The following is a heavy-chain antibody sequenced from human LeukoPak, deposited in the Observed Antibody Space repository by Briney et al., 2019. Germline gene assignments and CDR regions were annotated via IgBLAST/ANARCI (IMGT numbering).Heavy chain of an antibody. D-gene: IGHD4-11*01. V-gene: IGHV3-7*01. CDR2: IKQDGSEK. J-gene: IGHJ1*01. CDR3: VTTVSGYFDQ. CDR1: GFTLSTYW. Sequence: GGSLRLSCAASGFTLSTYWMSWVRQAPGQGLEWVANIKQDGSEKYYVDSVTGRFIISRDNAKNSLYLQMNSLRVEDTAVYYCVTTVSGYFDQWGQGALVTVSS.